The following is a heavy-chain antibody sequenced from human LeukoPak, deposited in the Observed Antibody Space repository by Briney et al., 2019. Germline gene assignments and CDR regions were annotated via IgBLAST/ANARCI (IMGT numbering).Heavy chain of an antibody. V-gene: IGHV4-30-4*08. D-gene: IGHD3-10*02. CDR3: ARVSILVRGVIFWANYFDY. Sequence: SETMSLTCTVSGGSISSGDYYWSWIRQPPGKGLEWIGDIYYSGSTYYNPSLKSRVTISVDTSKNQFSLKLSSVTAADTAVYYCARVSILVRGVIFWANYFDYWGQGTLVTVSS. CDR1: GGSISSGDYY. J-gene: IGHJ4*02. CDR2: IYYSGST.